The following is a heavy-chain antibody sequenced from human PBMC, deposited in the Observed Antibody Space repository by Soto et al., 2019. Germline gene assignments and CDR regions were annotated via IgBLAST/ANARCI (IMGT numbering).Heavy chain of an antibody. CDR3: ARRWGTYFDF. J-gene: IGHJ4*02. CDR2: IYYGGST. CDR1: GGSISSYY. D-gene: IGHD7-27*01. V-gene: IGHV4-59*01. Sequence: SETLSLTCTVSGGSISSYYWSWIRQPPGKGLEWIGYIYYGGSTDYDPSLKSRVTISVDTSKNQFSLKLSSVTAADTAVYYCARRWGTYFDFWGQGTLVTVSS.